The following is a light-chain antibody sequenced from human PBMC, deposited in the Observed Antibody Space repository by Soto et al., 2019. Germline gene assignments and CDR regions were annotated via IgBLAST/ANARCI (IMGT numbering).Light chain of an antibody. V-gene: IGKV3-20*01. CDR2: GAS. J-gene: IGKJ5*01. CDR1: QSVSSSQ. CDR3: QHYGNSPLT. Sequence: EIVLTPSPGTLSLSPVEGATLSCRAGQSVSSSQLAWYQQKPSQAPRLLVYGASSRATGIPERFSGSVSETDFTLSISRLEPEDFAVYYCQHYGNSPLTFGQGTRLEIK.